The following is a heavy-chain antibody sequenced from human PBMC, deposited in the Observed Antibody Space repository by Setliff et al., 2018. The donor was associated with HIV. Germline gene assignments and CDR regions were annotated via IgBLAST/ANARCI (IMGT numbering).Heavy chain of an antibody. Sequence: PGGSLRLSCTASGFSIGRYGMHWVRQAPGKGLEWVALIWYDGSNRYYADSVKGRFTISRDNSGNTLSLQMNRLRAEDTATYYCAKDYASIMIGFYGVDGWGQGTTVTVSS. CDR1: GFSIGRYG. D-gene: IGHD3-16*01. CDR3: AKDYASIMIGFYGVDG. CDR2: IWYDGSNR. J-gene: IGHJ6*02. V-gene: IGHV3-33*06.